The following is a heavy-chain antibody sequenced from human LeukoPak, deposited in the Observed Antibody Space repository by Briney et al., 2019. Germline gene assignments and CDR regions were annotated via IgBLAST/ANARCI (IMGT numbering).Heavy chain of an antibody. J-gene: IGHJ5*02. Sequence: GGSLRLSCAASGFTFSSYSMHWVRQAPGKGLEWVSYISSSSDTIYYADSVKGRFTISRDNAKNSLYLQMNSLRDEDTAVYYRARAMVRGIIPWGQGSLVTVSS. CDR1: GFTFSSYS. CDR3: ARAMVRGIIP. V-gene: IGHV3-48*02. CDR2: ISSSSDTI. D-gene: IGHD3-10*01.